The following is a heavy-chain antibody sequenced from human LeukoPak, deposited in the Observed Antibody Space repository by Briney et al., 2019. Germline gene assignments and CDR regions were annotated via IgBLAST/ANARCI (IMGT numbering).Heavy chain of an antibody. CDR1: GGSISSYY. D-gene: IGHD3-22*01. J-gene: IGHJ4*02. V-gene: IGHV4-59*08. CDR2: IYYSGST. Sequence: SETLSLTCTVSGGSISSYYWSWIRQPPGKGLEWIGYIYYSGSTNYNPSLKSRVTISVDTSKNQFSLKLSSVTAADTAVYYCARLFHYYDSSGYFAYYFDYWGQGTPVTVSS. CDR3: ARLFHYYDSSGYFAYYFDY.